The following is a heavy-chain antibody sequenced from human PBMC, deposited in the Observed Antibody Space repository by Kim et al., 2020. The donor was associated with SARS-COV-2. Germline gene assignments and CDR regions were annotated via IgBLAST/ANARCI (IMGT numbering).Heavy chain of an antibody. V-gene: IGHV3-33*06. CDR3: AKAPGGYSYGHFDY. Sequence: DSVKGRFTISRDNSKNTLYLQMNSLRAEDTAVYYCAKAPGGYSYGHFDYWGQGTLVTVSS. D-gene: IGHD5-18*01. J-gene: IGHJ4*02.